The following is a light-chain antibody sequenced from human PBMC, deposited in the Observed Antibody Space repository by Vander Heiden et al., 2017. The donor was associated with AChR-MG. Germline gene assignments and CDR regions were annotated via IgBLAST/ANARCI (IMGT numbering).Light chain of an antibody. CDR3: SSYTSSRNG. CDR2: DVS. J-gene: IGLJ1*01. Sequence: QSALTQPASVSGSPGQSITISCTGTSSDVGGYNYVSWYQQHPGKAPKLMIYDVSNRPSGVSNRFSGSKSGNTASLTISGLQAEDEADYYCSSYTSSRNGCGTGTKVKVL. V-gene: IGLV2-14*03. CDR1: SSDVGGYNY.